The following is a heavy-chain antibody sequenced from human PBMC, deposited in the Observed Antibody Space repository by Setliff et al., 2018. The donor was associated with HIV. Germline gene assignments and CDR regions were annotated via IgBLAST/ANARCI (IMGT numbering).Heavy chain of an antibody. V-gene: IGHV1-46*01. CDR1: GYTFTNYF. CDR3: AREVDGDAEGLDY. Sequence: ASVKVSCKASGYTFTNYFVHWVRQAPGQGLEWMGIINPSGGSTSYAQKFQGRVTMTRDTSTSTVYMELSSLRSEDTAVYYCAREVDGDAEGLDYWGQGTLVTVSS. J-gene: IGHJ4*02. CDR2: INPSGGST. D-gene: IGHD4-17*01.